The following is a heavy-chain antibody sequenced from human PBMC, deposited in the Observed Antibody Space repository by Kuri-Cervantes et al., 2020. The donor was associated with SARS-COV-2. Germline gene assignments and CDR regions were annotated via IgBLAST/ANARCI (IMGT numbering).Heavy chain of an antibody. J-gene: IGHJ5*02. CDR3: ARSYFYNYVWGSYRYNWFDP. CDR1: GGSISSYY. D-gene: IGHD3-16*02. V-gene: IGHV4-34*01. Sequence: SETLSLTCTVSGGSISSYYWSWIRQPPGKGLEWIGEINHSGSTNYNPSLKSRVTISVDTSKNQFSLKLSSVTAADTAVYYCARSYFYNYVWGSYRYNWFDPWGQGTLVTVSS. CDR2: INHSGST.